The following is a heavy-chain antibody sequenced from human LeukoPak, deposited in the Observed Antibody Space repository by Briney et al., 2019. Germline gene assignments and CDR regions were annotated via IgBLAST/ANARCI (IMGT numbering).Heavy chain of an antibody. Sequence: GGSLRLSCAASGFTFGSYGMHWVRQAPGKGLEWVAVISYDGSNKYYADSVKGRFTISRDNSKNTLYLQMNSLRAEDTAVYYCAYFGVVTGPNWFDPWGQGTLVTVSS. CDR2: ISYDGSNK. CDR3: AYFGVVTGPNWFDP. J-gene: IGHJ5*02. D-gene: IGHD3-3*01. CDR1: GFTFGSYG. V-gene: IGHV3-30*03.